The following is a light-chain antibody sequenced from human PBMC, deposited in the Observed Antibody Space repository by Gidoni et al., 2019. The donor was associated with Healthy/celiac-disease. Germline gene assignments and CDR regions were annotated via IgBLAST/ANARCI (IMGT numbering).Light chain of an antibody. CDR3: QSYDSSLSGYV. J-gene: IGLJ1*01. Sequence: QSVLTQPPSVSGAPGQRVTISCTGSRSNIGAGYDVHWYQPLPGTAPKLLIYGTSNRPSGVPDRFSGSKSGTSASLAITGLQAEDEADYYCQSYDSSLSGYVFGTGTKVTVL. CDR2: GTS. CDR1: RSNIGAGYD. V-gene: IGLV1-40*01.